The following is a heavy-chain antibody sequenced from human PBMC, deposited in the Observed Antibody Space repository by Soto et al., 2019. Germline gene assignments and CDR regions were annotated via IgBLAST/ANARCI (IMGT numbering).Heavy chain of an antibody. J-gene: IGHJ3*02. CDR2: IGGSGGST. D-gene: IGHD3-22*01. V-gene: IGHV3-23*01. Sequence: GGSLRLSCAASGFTVSTNAMSWVRQAPGKWLEWVSGIGGSGGSTHSADSVKGRFTISRDNSKNTLSLQMNSLRAEDTAVYYCAKERDSSNYYSFAFDIWGXGTMVTVSS. CDR3: AKERDSSNYYSFAFDI. CDR1: GFTVSTNA.